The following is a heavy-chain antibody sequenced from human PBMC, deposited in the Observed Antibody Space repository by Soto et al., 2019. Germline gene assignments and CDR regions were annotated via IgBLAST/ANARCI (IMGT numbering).Heavy chain of an antibody. J-gene: IGHJ5*02. V-gene: IGHV1-3*01. CDR2: INAGNGNT. D-gene: IGHD6-19*01. CDR1: GYTSTSYA. CDR3: ARSDSSGWYGANWFDP. Sequence: GASVKVSCKASGYTSTSYAMHWVRQAPGQRLEWMGWINAGNGNTKYSQKFQGRVTITRDTSASTAYMELSSLRSEDTAVYYCARSDSSGWYGANWFDPWGQGTLVTVSS.